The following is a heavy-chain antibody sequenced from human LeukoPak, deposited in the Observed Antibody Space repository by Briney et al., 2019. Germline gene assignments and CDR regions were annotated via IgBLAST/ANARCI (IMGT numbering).Heavy chain of an antibody. CDR2: INSISSHI. CDR1: GFTFSTSA. Sequence: PGGSLRLSCAASGFTFSTSAMSWVRQVPGQGLQWVSSINSISSHIYYAASVRGRFTISRDNARNSVYLQMNSLSAEDTAVYYCTRDPVPWLHKGYFAYWGQGTLVTVSS. J-gene: IGHJ4*02. CDR3: TRDPVPWLHKGYFAY. D-gene: IGHD5-12*01. V-gene: IGHV3-21*01.